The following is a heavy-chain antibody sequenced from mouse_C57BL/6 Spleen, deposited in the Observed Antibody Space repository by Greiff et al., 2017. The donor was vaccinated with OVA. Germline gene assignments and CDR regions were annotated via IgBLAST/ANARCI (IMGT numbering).Heavy chain of an antibody. D-gene: IGHD3-1*01. CDR1: GFTFSDYG. Sequence: EVMLVESGGGLVKPGGSLQLSCAASGFTFSDYGMHWVRQAPEKGLEWVAYISSGSSTIYYADTVKGRFTISRDNAKNTLFLQMTSLRSEDTAMYYCARSSYYFDYWGQGTTLTVSS. V-gene: IGHV5-17*01. CDR3: ARSSYYFDY. J-gene: IGHJ2*01. CDR2: ISSGSSTI.